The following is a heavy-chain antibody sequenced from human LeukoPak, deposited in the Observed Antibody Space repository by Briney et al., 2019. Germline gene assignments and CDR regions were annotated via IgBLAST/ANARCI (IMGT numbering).Heavy chain of an antibody. J-gene: IGHJ4*02. V-gene: IGHV3-30-3*01. D-gene: IGHD3-10*01. CDR1: GFTFSSYA. Sequence: GGSLRLSCAASGFTFSSYAMHWVRQAPGKGLEWVAVISYDGSNKYYADSVKGRSTISRDNSKNTLYLQMNSLRAEDTAVYYCARDHDFGGYFDYWGQGTLVTVSS. CDR3: ARDHDFGGYFDY. CDR2: ISYDGSNK.